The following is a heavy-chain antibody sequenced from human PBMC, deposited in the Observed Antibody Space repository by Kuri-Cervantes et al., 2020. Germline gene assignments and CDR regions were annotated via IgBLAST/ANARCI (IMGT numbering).Heavy chain of an antibody. D-gene: IGHD3-10*01. V-gene: IGHV4-34*01. CDR2: INHSGST. CDR3: ARAEGSGSYYYYYGMDV. Sequence: SETLSLTCAVYGGSFSSYYWSWIRQPPGKGLEWIGEINHSGSTNYNPSLKSRVTISVDTSKNQFSLKLSSVTAADTAVYYCARAEGSGSYYYYYGMDVWGQGTTVTVSS. CDR1: GGSFSSYY. J-gene: IGHJ6*02.